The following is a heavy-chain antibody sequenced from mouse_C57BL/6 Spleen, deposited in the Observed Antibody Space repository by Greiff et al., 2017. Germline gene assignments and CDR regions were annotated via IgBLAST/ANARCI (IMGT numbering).Heavy chain of an antibody. CDR2: IYPGSGNT. V-gene: IGHV1-76*01. Sequence: VQGVESGAELVRPGASVKLSCKASGYTFTDYYINWVKQRPGQGLEWIARIYPGSGNTYYNEKFKGKATLTAEKSSSTAYMQLSSLTSEDSAVYFCAVLWLRQHYFDYWGQGTTLTVSS. CDR3: AVLWLRQHYFDY. D-gene: IGHD2-2*01. J-gene: IGHJ2*01. CDR1: GYTFTDYY.